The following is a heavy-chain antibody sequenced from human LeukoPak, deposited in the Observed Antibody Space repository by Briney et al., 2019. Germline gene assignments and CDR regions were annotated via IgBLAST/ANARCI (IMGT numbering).Heavy chain of an antibody. CDR3: AREGYCSNTGCAYFDY. D-gene: IGHD2-2*01. Sequence: GGSLRLSCAASGFTFSSYAMSWVRQAPGKGLEWVANTNRDGSEKYYLDSVKGRFTISRDNAKNSLYLQMSSLRAEDTAVYYCAREGYCSNTGCAYFDYWGRGTLVTVSS. J-gene: IGHJ4*02. CDR2: TNRDGSEK. CDR1: GFTFSSYA. V-gene: IGHV3-7*01.